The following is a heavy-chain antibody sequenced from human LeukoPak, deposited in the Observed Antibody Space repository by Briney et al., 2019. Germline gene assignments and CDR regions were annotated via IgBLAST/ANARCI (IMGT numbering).Heavy chain of an antibody. Sequence: PSETLSLTCTVSGGSIISSNYYWGWIRQPPGKGLEWIGSIYYSGSTYYNPSLKSRVTISVDTSKNQFSLKLRSVTAADTAVYYCAREQGGYYYCYGMDVWGQGTTVTVSS. V-gene: IGHV4-39*01. CDR1: GGSIISSNYY. D-gene: IGHD1-26*01. J-gene: IGHJ6*02. CDR3: AREQGGYYYCYGMDV. CDR2: IYYSGST.